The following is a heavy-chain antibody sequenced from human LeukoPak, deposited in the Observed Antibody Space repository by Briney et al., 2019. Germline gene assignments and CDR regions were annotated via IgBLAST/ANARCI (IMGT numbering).Heavy chain of an antibody. CDR3: ARGSGYSSSWYGAN. V-gene: IGHV1-69*05. CDR1: GYTFTGYY. CDR2: IIPIFGTA. Sequence: VASVKVSCKASGYTFTGYYMHWVRQAPGQGLEWMGAIIPIFGTANYAQKFQGRVTITTDESTSTAYMELSSLRSEDTAVYYCARGSGYSSSWYGANWGQGTLVTVSS. J-gene: IGHJ4*02. D-gene: IGHD6-13*01.